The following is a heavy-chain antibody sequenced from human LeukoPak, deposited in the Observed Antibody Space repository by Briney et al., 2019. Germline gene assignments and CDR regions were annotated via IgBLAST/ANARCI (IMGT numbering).Heavy chain of an antibody. CDR2: ISGSGDNT. CDR1: GFTFSSYA. D-gene: IGHD7-27*01. V-gene: IGHV3-23*01. CDR3: AKGGTGKSFDY. J-gene: IGHJ4*02. Sequence: GGSLRLSCAASGFTFSSYAMSWVRQAPGKGLEWVSGISGSGDNTYYADSVKGRFTISRDNSKNTLSLQMHSLRAEDTAIYYCAKGGTGKSFDYWAQGIPVTVSS.